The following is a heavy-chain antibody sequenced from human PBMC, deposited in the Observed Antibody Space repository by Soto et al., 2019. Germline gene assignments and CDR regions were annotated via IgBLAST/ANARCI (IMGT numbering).Heavy chain of an antibody. J-gene: IGHJ4*02. CDR2: IWYDGSDK. V-gene: IGHV3-33*01. CDR3: VRDWTSRWIDF. CDR1: GFTFRNHG. D-gene: IGHD2-15*01. Sequence: GGSLRLSCAASGFTFRNHGMHWVRQAPGKGLEWVAVIWYDGSDKYYADSVKGRFTISRDNSKNTLYLQMNSLRAEDTAVYYCVRDWTSRWIDFWGQGALVTVSS.